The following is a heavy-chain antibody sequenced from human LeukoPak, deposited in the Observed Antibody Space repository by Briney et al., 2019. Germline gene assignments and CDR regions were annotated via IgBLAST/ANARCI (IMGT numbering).Heavy chain of an antibody. CDR3: ARLVVPAAIPLAWFDP. CDR1: GYTFSSYW. Sequence: GESLRISCKTSGYTFSSYWIGWVRQMPGKGLEWMGMIDPGDSATRYSPPFQGQVTFSADKSISTAYLQWSSLKASDTAMYYCARLVVPAAIPLAWFDPWGQGTLVTVSS. J-gene: IGHJ5*02. D-gene: IGHD2-2*02. V-gene: IGHV5-51*01. CDR2: IDPGDSAT.